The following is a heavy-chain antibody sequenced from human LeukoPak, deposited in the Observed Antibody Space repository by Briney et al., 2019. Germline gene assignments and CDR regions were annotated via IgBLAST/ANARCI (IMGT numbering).Heavy chain of an antibody. CDR1: GFTFSSYS. J-gene: IGHJ4*02. CDR3: ASSHPDYYDSSGYVDY. Sequence: GGSLRLSCAASGFTFSSYSMNWVRQAPGKGLEWVSSISSSSYIYYADSVKGRFTISRDNAKNSLYLQMNSLRAEDTAVYYCASSHPDYYDSSGYVDYWGQGTLVTVSS. CDR2: ISSSSYI. V-gene: IGHV3-21*01. D-gene: IGHD3-22*01.